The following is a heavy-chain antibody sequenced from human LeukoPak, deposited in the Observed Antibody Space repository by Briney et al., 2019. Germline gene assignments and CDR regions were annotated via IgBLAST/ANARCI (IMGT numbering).Heavy chain of an antibody. D-gene: IGHD3-3*01. Sequence: PGGSLRLSCAASGFTVSSNYMSWVRQAPVKGLEWVSVIYSGGSTYYADSVKGRFTISRDNSKNTLYLQMNSLRAEDTAVYYCARGYYDFWSGYPTLYYFDYWGQGTLVTVSS. CDR1: GFTVSSNY. CDR3: ARGYYDFWSGYPTLYYFDY. CDR2: IYSGGST. J-gene: IGHJ4*02. V-gene: IGHV3-66*01.